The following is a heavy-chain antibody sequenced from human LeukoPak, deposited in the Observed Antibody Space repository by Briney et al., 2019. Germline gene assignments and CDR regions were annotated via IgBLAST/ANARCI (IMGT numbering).Heavy chain of an antibody. Sequence: KPGASVKVSCKASAYTFTGYYMHWVRQAPGQGLEWMGWINPNSGGTNYAQKFQGWVTMTRDTSISTAYMELSRLRSDDTAVYYCARERGGYCSGGSCYPNWFDPWGQGTLVTVSS. D-gene: IGHD2-15*01. CDR3: ARERGGYCSGGSCYPNWFDP. CDR1: AYTFTGYY. J-gene: IGHJ5*02. CDR2: INPNSGGT. V-gene: IGHV1-2*04.